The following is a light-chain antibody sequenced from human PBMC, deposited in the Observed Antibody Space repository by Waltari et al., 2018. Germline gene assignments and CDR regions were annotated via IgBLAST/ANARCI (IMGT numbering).Light chain of an antibody. CDR1: QSIDIW. CDR2: KAS. J-gene: IGKJ4*01. CDR3: QQYNSYPLT. Sequence: DIQMTKSPPTLSASVGDRVTIACRASQSIDIWLSWYQQKPGKAPKVLIYKASSLESGVPSRFSGSGSGTEFTLTISSLQPDDFATYYCQQYNSYPLTFGGGTKVEIK. V-gene: IGKV1-5*03.